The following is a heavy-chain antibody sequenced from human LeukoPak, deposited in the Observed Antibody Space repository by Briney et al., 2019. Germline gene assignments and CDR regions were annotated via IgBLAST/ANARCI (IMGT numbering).Heavy chain of an antibody. J-gene: IGHJ6*02. D-gene: IGHD6-19*01. Sequence: SETLSLTCAVYGGSFSGYYWSWIRQPPGKGLEWIGEINHSGSTNYNPSLKSRVTISVDTSKNQFSLKLSSVTAADTAVYYCARRVAVAGMYYYYGMDVWGQGTTVTVSS. V-gene: IGHV4-34*01. CDR1: GGSFSGYY. CDR2: INHSGST. CDR3: ARRVAVAGMYYYYGMDV.